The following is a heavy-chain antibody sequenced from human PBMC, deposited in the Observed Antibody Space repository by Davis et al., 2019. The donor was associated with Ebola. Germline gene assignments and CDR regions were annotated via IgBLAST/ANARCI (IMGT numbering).Heavy chain of an antibody. CDR3: ARARGYSSGWHRFDP. V-gene: IGHV4-30-2*01. J-gene: IGHJ5*02. CDR1: GGSISSGGYS. D-gene: IGHD6-19*01. CDR2: INHSGST. Sequence: SETLSLTCAVSGGSISSGGYSWSWIRQPPGKGLEWIGEINHSGSTNYNPSLKSRVTISVDTSKNQFSLKLSSVTAADTAVYYCARARGYSSGWHRFDPWGQGTLVTVSS.